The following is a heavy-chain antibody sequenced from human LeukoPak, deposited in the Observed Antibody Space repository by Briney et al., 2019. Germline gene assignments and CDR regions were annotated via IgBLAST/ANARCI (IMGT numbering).Heavy chain of an antibody. CDR3: ARHGYSSGWYYGAFDP. V-gene: IGHV4-59*08. J-gene: IGHJ5*02. Sequence: SETLSLTCIVSGGSINNYYWSWIRQPPGKGLDWIGYVHYTGSTNYNPSLKSRVTISVDTSKNQFSLKLSSVTAADTAVYYCARHGYSSGWYYGAFDPWGQGTLVTVSS. D-gene: IGHD6-19*01. CDR1: GGSINNYY. CDR2: VHYTGST.